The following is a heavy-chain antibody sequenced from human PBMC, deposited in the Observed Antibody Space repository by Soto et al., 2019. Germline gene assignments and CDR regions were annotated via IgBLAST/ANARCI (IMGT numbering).Heavy chain of an antibody. D-gene: IGHD6-13*01. CDR1: GYTFTSYD. CDR3: ARERAAAGFDY. Sequence: QVQLVQSGAEVKKPGASVKVSSKASGYTFTSYDINWVRQATGQGLEWMGWMNPNSGNTGYAQEFQGRVTMTRNTSISTAYMDLSSLRSDDTAVYYCARERAAAGFDYWGQGTLVTVSS. CDR2: MNPNSGNT. J-gene: IGHJ4*02. V-gene: IGHV1-8*01.